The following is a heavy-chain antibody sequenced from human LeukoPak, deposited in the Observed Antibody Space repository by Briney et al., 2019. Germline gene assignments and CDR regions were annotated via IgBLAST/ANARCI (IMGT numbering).Heavy chain of an antibody. D-gene: IGHD6-19*01. J-gene: IGHJ4*02. CDR2: IGASGGST. V-gene: IGHV3-23*01. CDR3: AKYDGGYSSGWLDY. Sequence: QPGGSLRLSCAASGFTFSTYAVSWVRRAPGKGLEWVSSIGASGGSTYYADSVKGRFTISRDNSKNTLYLQMNSLRAEDTAVYYCAKYDGGYSSGWLDYWGQGTLVTVSS. CDR1: GFTFSTYA.